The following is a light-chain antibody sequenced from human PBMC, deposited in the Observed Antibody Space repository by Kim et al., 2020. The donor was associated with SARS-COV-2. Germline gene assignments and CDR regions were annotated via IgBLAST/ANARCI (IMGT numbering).Light chain of an antibody. CDR1: QDISNW. V-gene: IGKV1-12*01. J-gene: IGKJ5*01. CDR2: AAS. Sequence: ASVGDRVTVTCRASQDISNWLAWYQHKPGKAPKLLIYAASTLQSGVPSRFSGSGSGTDFTLTISSLYPEDFATYYCQQANSFPITFGQGTRLEIK. CDR3: QQANSFPIT.